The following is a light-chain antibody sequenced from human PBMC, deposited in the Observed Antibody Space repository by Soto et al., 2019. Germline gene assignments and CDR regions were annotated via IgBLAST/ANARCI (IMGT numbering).Light chain of an antibody. J-gene: IGLJ3*02. CDR3: QSFDSSLSGFVL. Sequence: QSALTQPPSVSGAPGQRVTISCTASSSNIGAGYDVHWYQQLPGTAPKLLIYINSNRPSGVPDRFSGSKSGTSASLAITGLQAEDEADYYCQSFDSSLSGFVLFGGGTKVTVL. V-gene: IGLV1-40*01. CDR1: SSNIGAGYD. CDR2: INS.